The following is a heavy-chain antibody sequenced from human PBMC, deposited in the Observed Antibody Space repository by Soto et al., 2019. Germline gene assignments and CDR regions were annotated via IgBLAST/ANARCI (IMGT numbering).Heavy chain of an antibody. CDR3: AKSRGQLWSDY. V-gene: IGHV3-9*01. D-gene: IGHD5-18*01. Sequence: SLRLSCAASGFTFDDYAMHWVRQAPGKGLEWVSGISWNSGSIGYADSVKGRFTISRDNAKNSLYLQMNSLRAEDTALYYCAKSRGQLWSDYWGQGTLVTV. CDR1: GFTFDDYA. J-gene: IGHJ4*02. CDR2: ISWNSGSI.